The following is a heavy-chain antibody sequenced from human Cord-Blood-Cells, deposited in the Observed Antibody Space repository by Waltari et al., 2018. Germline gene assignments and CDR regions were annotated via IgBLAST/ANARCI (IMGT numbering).Heavy chain of an antibody. CDR3: ARGYEGGWYSHYYYYYMDV. CDR1: GGSIRRSRYS. V-gene: IGHV4-39*07. CDR2: IDYSGST. Sequence: QLQLQESGPGLVKPSETLSLTCPVPGGSIRRSRYSWGWTRPPPGTGLGWIGGIDYSGSTYYNPSLKSRVTISVDTSKNQFSLKLSSVTAADTAVYYCARGYEGGWYSHYYYYYMDVWGKGTTVTVSS. D-gene: IGHD6-19*01. J-gene: IGHJ6*03.